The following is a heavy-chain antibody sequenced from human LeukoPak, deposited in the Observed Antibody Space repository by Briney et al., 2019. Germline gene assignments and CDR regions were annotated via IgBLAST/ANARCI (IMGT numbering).Heavy chain of an antibody. CDR1: GFTFSSYS. D-gene: IGHD3-10*01. CDR3: ARVYGSGLGYMDV. Sequence: GGSLRLSCAASGFTFSSYSMNWVRQAPGKGLGWVSSISSSSSYIYYADSVKGRFTISRDNAKNSLYLQMNSLRAEDTAVYYCARVYGSGLGYMDVWGKGTTVTISS. CDR2: ISSSSSYI. J-gene: IGHJ6*03. V-gene: IGHV3-21*01.